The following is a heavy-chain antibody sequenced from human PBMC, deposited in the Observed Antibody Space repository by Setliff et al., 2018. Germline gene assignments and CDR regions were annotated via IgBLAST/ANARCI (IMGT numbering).Heavy chain of an antibody. CDR1: GYTFKDSI. CDR3: MRLVRFCSRTVCQRTSGDEA. D-gene: IGHD3-3*01. CDR2: IGVYSGNT. Sequence: ASVKVSCKATGYTFKDSIISWVRQAPGQGLEWLGWIGVYSGNTYSAQRFQGRVSLTTDESTNTAYLELRGLRSDDTAVYYCMRLVRFCSRTVCQRTSGDEAWGQGTLVTVSS. J-gene: IGHJ5*02. V-gene: IGHV1-18*04.